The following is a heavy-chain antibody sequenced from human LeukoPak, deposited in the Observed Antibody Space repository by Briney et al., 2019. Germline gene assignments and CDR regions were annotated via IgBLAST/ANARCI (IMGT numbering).Heavy chain of an antibody. CDR3: ARDKGYGSDY. V-gene: IGHV3-7*01. CDR1: GFTFSDHW. J-gene: IGHJ4*02. CDR2: IKQDGSQK. Sequence: GGSLRLSCEASGFTFSDHWMNWVRQAPGKGLEWVACIKQDGSQKDYVDSVKGRFTISRDNAKNSLYLQMSSLRAEDTAMYYRARDKGYGSDYWGPGVQVTVSS. D-gene: IGHD3-10*01.